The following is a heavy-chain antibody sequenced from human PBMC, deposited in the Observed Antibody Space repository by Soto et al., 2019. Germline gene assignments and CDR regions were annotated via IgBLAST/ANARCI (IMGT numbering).Heavy chain of an antibody. CDR2: ISYDGSNK. Sequence: PGGSLRLSCAASGFTFSSYGMHWVRQAPGKGLEWVAVISYDGSNKYYADSVKGRFTISRDNSKNTLYLQMNSLRAEDTAVYYCAKDLLGSTVVWDYYYYYGMDVWGQGTTVTVSS. CDR3: AKDLLGSTVVWDYYYYYGMDV. CDR1: GFTFSSYG. D-gene: IGHD4-17*01. V-gene: IGHV3-30*18. J-gene: IGHJ6*02.